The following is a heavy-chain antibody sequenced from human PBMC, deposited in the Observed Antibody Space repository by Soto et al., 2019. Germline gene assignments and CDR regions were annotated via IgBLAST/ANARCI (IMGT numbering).Heavy chain of an antibody. D-gene: IGHD2-15*01. Sequence: GGSLRLSCSASGFIFSETTINWYRQDTGKGLEAISAVSTSGRSTDYADSVKDRFTISRDNSKNTLFLQMGSLRPEDTAIYYCVKQEHGLDGVAFDYWGQGTQVTVSS. CDR1: GFIFSETT. CDR2: VSTSGRST. CDR3: VKQEHGLDGVAFDY. V-gene: IGHV3-64D*06. J-gene: IGHJ4*02.